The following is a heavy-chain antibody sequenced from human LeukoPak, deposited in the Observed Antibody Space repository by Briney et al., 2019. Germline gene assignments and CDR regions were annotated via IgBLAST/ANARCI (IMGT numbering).Heavy chain of an antibody. CDR2: MNPNSGNT. D-gene: IGHD3-10*01. CDR1: GYTFTSYD. CDR3: ARGRGAAMVRGVVDFDY. J-gene: IGHJ4*02. Sequence: ASVKVSCKASGYTFTSYDINWVRQATGQGLEWMGWMNPNSGNTGYAQKFQGRVTITRNTSISTAYMELSSLRSEDTAVYYCARGRGAAMVRGVVDFDYWGQGTLATVSS. V-gene: IGHV1-8*03.